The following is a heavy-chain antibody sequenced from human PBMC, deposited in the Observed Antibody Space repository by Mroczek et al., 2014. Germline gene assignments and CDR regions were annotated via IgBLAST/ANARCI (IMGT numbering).Heavy chain of an antibody. CDR1: GYTFTSYG. D-gene: IGHD5-12*01. V-gene: IGHV1-18*01. CDR3: ATDLGYSGYDSYPDY. Sequence: QVQLVQSGAEVKKPGASVKVSCKASGYTFTSYGISWVRQAPGQGLEWMGWISAYNGETIYAQKFQGRVTMTEDTSTDTAYMELSSLRSEDTAVYYCATDLGYSGYDSYPDYWGQGTLVTVSS. J-gene: IGHJ4*02. CDR2: ISAYNGET.